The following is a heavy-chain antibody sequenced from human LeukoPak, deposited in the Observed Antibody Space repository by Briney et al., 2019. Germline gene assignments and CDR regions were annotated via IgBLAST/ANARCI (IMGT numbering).Heavy chain of an antibody. Sequence: SQTLSLTCTVSGGSISSGSYYWSWIRQPPGKGLEWIGEINHSGSTNYNPSLKSRVTISVDTSKNQFSLKLSSVTAADTAAYYCARGGPMQYCSSTSCYYFDYWGQGTLVTVSS. CDR2: INHSGST. CDR1: GGSISSGSYY. V-gene: IGHV4-39*07. D-gene: IGHD2-2*01. J-gene: IGHJ4*02. CDR3: ARGGPMQYCSSTSCYYFDY.